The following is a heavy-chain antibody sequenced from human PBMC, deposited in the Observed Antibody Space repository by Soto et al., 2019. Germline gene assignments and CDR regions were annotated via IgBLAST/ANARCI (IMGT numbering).Heavy chain of an antibody. CDR1: GFTFSSYS. V-gene: IGHV3-21*01. Sequence: TGGSLRLSCAASGFTFSSYSMNWVRQAPGKGLEWVSSISSSSYIYYADSVKGRFTISRDNAKNSLYLQMNSLRAEDTAVYYCARGASSIFDSSATFDYWGQGTLVTVSS. CDR2: ISSSSYI. J-gene: IGHJ4*02. CDR3: ARGASSIFDSSATFDY. D-gene: IGHD3-22*01.